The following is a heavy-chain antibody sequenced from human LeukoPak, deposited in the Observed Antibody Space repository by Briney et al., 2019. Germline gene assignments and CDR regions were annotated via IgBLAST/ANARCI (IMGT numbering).Heavy chain of an antibody. CDR3: ATVGGSAGSYFAS. CDR1: GFTFTSYW. V-gene: IGHV3-7*05. CDR2: IKQDGSEK. Sequence: PGGSLRLSCAASGFTFTSYWMSWVRRAPGKGLEWVANIKQDGSEKYYVGSVKGRFTISRDNAKNSLYLQMNSLRAEDTAAYYCATVGGSAGSYFASWGQGTLVTVSS. D-gene: IGHD3-10*01. J-gene: IGHJ4*02.